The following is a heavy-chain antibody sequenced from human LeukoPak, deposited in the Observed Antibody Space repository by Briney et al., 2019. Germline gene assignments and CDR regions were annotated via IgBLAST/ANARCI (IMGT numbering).Heavy chain of an antibody. D-gene: IGHD6-19*01. CDR3: ARGIGYSSGWYWKI. Sequence: GGSLRLSCAASGFTVSGNYMSGVRKAPGKGLDWVSVFYSGGSTSYADSVKGGFTISRDNSKNTLSLPMTSLRADDTAVYHCARGIGYSSGWYWKIWGQGKMVTVSS. J-gene: IGHJ3*02. CDR2: FYSGGST. V-gene: IGHV3-53*01. CDR1: GFTVSGNY.